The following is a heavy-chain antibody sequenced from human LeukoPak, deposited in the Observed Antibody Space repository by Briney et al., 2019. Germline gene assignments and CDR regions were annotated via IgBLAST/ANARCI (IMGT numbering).Heavy chain of an antibody. V-gene: IGHV6-1*01. Sequence: SQTLSLTCAISGDSFSSNSAAWNWLRQSPSRGLECLGRTYYRSKLYKDYAVGGKSRITITPDTSKNQFSLQLNSVTPEDTAVYYCARDRAAAGYYYYYGMDVWGKGTTVTVSS. CDR2: TYYRSKLYK. J-gene: IGHJ6*04. CDR3: ARDRAAAGYYYYYGMDV. CDR1: GDSFSSNSAA. D-gene: IGHD6-13*01.